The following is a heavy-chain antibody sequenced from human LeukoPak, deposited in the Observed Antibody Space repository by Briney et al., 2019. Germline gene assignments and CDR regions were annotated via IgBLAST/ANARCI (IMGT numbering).Heavy chain of an antibody. CDR2: ISAYNGNT. V-gene: IGHV1-18*01. J-gene: IGHJ4*02. D-gene: IGHD5-18*01. CDR1: GYTFTGYG. Sequence: ASVKVSCKASGYTFTGYGISWVRQAPGQGLEWMGWISAYNGNTNYAQKLQGRVTMTTDTSTSTAYMELRSLRSDDTAVYYCARVLGYSYGQGYFDYWGQGTLVTVSS. CDR3: ARVLGYSYGQGYFDY.